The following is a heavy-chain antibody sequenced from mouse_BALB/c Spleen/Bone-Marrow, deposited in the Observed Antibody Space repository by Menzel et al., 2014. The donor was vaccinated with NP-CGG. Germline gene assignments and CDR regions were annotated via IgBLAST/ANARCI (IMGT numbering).Heavy chain of an antibody. CDR2: IDPANGNT. V-gene: IGHV14-3*02. CDR3: ARWEYYAMDY. D-gene: IGHD4-1*01. Sequence: EVKLQESGAGLVKPGASVKLSCTASGLNIKDTYMHWVKQRPEQGLEWIGRIDPANGNTEYDPKFQGKATITADTSSNTAYLQLSSLTSEDTAVYYCARWEYYAMDYWGQGTSVTVSS. J-gene: IGHJ4*01. CDR1: GLNIKDTY.